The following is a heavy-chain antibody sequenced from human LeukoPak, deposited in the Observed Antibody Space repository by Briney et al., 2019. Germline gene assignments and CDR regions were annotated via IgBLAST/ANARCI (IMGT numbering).Heavy chain of an antibody. Sequence: SXXLSLTCAVSGYSISSGYYWGWIRQPPGKGLEWIGSIYHSGSTYYNPSLKSRVTISVDTSKNQFSLKLSSVTAADTAVYYCARLIIVTGSRFDYWGQGTLVTVSS. J-gene: IGHJ4*02. CDR1: GYSISSGYY. CDR3: ARLIIVTGSRFDY. V-gene: IGHV4-38-2*01. CDR2: IYHSGST. D-gene: IGHD1-20*01.